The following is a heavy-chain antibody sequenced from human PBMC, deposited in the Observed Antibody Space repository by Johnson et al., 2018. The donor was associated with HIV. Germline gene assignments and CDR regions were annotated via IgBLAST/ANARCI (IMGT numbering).Heavy chain of an antibody. Sequence: QVQLVESGGGVVQAGRSLRLSCAASGFTFSSYAMHWVRQAPGKGLGWVSVIYSGGSPYYADSVKGQFTISRDNSKNTLYLQMNSLRAEDTAVYYCAREVRKAVAGNFDIWGQGTMVTVSS. CDR1: GFTFSSYA. CDR3: AREVRKAVAGNFDI. V-gene: IGHV3-NL1*01. CDR2: IYSGGSP. J-gene: IGHJ3*02. D-gene: IGHD6-19*01.